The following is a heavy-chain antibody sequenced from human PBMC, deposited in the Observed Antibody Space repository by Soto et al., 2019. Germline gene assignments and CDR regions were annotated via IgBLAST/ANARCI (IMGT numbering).Heavy chain of an antibody. Sequence: QVQLQESGPGLVKPSETLSLTCTVSGGSISSYYWSWIRQPPGTGLEWIGYMYYSGSTNYNPSLKSRVTISVDTAKDQFSLKLSSVTAADPAVDYCATLNYEFWSGRNGRFEYWGQGTLVTVSS. CDR3: ATLNYEFWSGRNGRFEY. J-gene: IGHJ4*02. CDR1: GGSISSYY. D-gene: IGHD3-3*01. CDR2: MYYSGST. V-gene: IGHV4-59*08.